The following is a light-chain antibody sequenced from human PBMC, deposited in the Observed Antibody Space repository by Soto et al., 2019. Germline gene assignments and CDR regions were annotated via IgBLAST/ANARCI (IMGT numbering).Light chain of an antibody. CDR3: QTWVTGIHV. CDR1: SGHSSYA. Sequence: QLVLTQSPSASASLGASVKLTCTLSSGHSSYAIAWHQQRPEKGTRYLMKLNSDGSHYKGDGIPDRFSGSSSGAERYLTISSLQSEDEADYYCQTWVTGIHVFGGGTKLTVL. CDR2: LNSDGSH. V-gene: IGLV4-69*01. J-gene: IGLJ2*01.